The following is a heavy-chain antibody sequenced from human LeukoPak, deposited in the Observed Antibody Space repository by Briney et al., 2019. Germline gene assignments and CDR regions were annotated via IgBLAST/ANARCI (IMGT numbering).Heavy chain of an antibody. J-gene: IGHJ4*02. Sequence: PGGSLRLSCAASGFTFSSYAMTWVRQAPGKGLEWVSATGGSGGSTYYADSVKGRFTISRDNSKNTLYLQMNSLRAEDTAVYYCAKFVGVNVNTCFDCWGQGTLVTVSS. V-gene: IGHV3-23*01. CDR3: AKFVGVNVNTCFDC. CDR2: TGGSGGST. CDR1: GFTFSSYA. D-gene: IGHD1-26*01.